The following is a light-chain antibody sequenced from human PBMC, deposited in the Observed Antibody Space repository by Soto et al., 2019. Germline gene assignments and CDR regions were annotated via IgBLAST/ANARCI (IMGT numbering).Light chain of an antibody. CDR3: QQYDRSPWT. CDR2: GAS. Sequence: ELVLTQSPGTLSLSPGERATLSCRASQSVSSSYLAWYQQKPGQAPRLLIYGASSRATGIPDRFSGSGSGTDFTLTISRLEPEDFAVYYCQQYDRSPWTFGQGTKVEIK. CDR1: QSVSSSY. J-gene: IGKJ1*01. V-gene: IGKV3-20*01.